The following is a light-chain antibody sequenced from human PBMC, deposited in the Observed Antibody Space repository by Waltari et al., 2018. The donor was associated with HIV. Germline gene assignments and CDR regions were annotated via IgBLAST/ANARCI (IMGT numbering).Light chain of an antibody. J-gene: IGLJ3*02. Sequence: QSALPQPASVSGSPGQSITISCTGTSSDINYDNYVSWYQHQPGKVPKVIISEATNRPSGVSSPFSGSKSGNTASLTISGLQAEDEADYFCTSYVSSASPEFGGWTRLTVL. CDR2: EAT. V-gene: IGLV2-14*01. CDR1: SSDINYDNY. CDR3: TSYVSSASPE.